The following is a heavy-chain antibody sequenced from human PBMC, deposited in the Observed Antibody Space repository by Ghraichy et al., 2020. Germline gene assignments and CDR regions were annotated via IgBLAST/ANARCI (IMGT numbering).Heavy chain of an antibody. CDR2: ISDSGRDT. J-gene: IGHJ6*02. CDR1: GFTFSSYA. V-gene: IGHV3-23*01. D-gene: IGHD1-7*01. Sequence: GGSLRLSCAASGFTFSSYAMRWVRQAPGKGPEWVSSISDSGRDTFYAASVKGRFTISRDNSKGTLFLQMNSLRAEDTAEYYCARILTGTKAMDVWGQGTTVTVSS. CDR3: ARILTGTKAMDV.